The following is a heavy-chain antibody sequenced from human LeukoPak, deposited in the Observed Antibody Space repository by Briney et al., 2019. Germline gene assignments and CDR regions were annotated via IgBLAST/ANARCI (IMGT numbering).Heavy chain of an antibody. CDR3: ARVTPLLGYAFDY. D-gene: IGHD5-12*01. V-gene: IGHV4-59*01. J-gene: IGHJ4*02. CDR1: GGSISSYY. CDR2: IYYSGST. Sequence: SETLSLTCTVSGGSISSYYWSWIRQPPGKGLEWIGYIYYSGSTNYNPSLKSRVTISVDTSKNQFSLKLSSVTAADTAVYYCARVTPLLGYAFDYWGQGTLVTVSS.